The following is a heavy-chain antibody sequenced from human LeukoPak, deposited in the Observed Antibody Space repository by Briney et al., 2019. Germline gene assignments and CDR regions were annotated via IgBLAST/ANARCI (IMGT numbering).Heavy chain of an antibody. V-gene: IGHV3-30*04. J-gene: IGHJ3*02. Sequence: GGSLRLSCAASGFTFRNYAMHWVRQAPGKGLEWVAVISYDGSNKYYADSVRGRFTISRDNSKNTLYLQMNSLGAEDTAVYYCAKPYSSGWTTDAFDIWGQGTMVTVSS. CDR2: ISYDGSNK. D-gene: IGHD6-19*01. CDR1: GFTFRNYA. CDR3: AKPYSSGWTTDAFDI.